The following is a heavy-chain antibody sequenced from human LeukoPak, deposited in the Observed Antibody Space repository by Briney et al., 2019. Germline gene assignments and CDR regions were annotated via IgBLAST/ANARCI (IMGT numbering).Heavy chain of an antibody. CDR2: IYTSGST. CDR3: ARGSGHY. Sequence: SETLSLTCTVSGYSISSGSYYWSWIRQPAGKGLEWIGRIYTSGSTNYNPSLKSRVTISVDTSKNQFSLKLSSVTAADTAVYYCARGSGHYWGQGTLVTVSS. J-gene: IGHJ4*02. D-gene: IGHD3-10*01. CDR1: GYSISSGSYY. V-gene: IGHV4-61*02.